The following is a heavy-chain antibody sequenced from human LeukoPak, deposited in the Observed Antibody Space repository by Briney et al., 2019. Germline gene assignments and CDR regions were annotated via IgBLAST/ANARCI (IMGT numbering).Heavy chain of an antibody. CDR3: ASEDGSGGSCYLDY. J-gene: IGHJ4*02. V-gene: IGHV3-7*01. D-gene: IGHD2-15*01. CDR1: GFTFSSYW. CDR2: IKQDGSEK. Sequence: GGSLRLSCAASGFTFSSYWMSWVRQAPGKGLEWVANIKQDGSEKYYVDSVKGRFTISRDNAKNSLYLQMNSLRAEDTAVYYCASEDGSGGSCYLDYWGQGTLVTVSS.